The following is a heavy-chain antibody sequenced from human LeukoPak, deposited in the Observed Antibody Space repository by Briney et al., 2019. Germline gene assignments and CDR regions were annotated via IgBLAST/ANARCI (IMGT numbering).Heavy chain of an antibody. CDR1: GYTFTSYY. CDR3: ARDYTSGYPFDY. D-gene: IGHD3-22*01. V-gene: IGHV1-46*01. J-gene: IGHJ4*02. CDR2: INPSGGST. Sequence: ASVKVSCKASGYTFTSYYMHWVRQAPGQGFEWMGIINPSGGSTTYAQKFQGRVTMTRDTSTSTVYMELSSLRSEDTAVYYCARDYTSGYPFDYWGQGTLVTVSS.